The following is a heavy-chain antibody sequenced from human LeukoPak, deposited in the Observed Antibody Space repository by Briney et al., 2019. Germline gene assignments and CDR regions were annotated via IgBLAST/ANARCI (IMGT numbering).Heavy chain of an antibody. D-gene: IGHD6-13*01. V-gene: IGHV4-59*01. CDR3: ARVAAPGTYKTVFDY. CDR1: GGSFSSYY. J-gene: IGHJ4*02. Sequence: PWETLSLTCTVSGGSFSSYYWSWIRQPPGKGLEWIGYISYSGSSNHNPSLKSRVTISTDTSKNQFSLKVSSVTAADTAVYYCARVAAPGTYKTVFDYWGQGTLVTVSS. CDR2: ISYSGSS.